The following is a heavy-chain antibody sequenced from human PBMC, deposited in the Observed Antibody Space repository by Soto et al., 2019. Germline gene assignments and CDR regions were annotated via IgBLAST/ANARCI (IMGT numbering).Heavy chain of an antibody. Sequence: QVQLVQSGAEVKKPGSSVKVSCKASGGTFSSYAISWVRQAPGQGLEWMGGIIPIFGTANYAQKFQGRVTITADESTSTAYMELSSLRSEDTAVYYRARDGDYYDSSGYNYFDYWGQGTLVTVSS. J-gene: IGHJ4*02. D-gene: IGHD3-22*01. CDR3: ARDGDYYDSSGYNYFDY. CDR2: IIPIFGTA. V-gene: IGHV1-69*12. CDR1: GGTFSSYA.